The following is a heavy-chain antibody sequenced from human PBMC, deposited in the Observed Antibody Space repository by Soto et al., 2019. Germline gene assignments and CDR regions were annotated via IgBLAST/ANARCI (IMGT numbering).Heavy chain of an antibody. D-gene: IGHD6-19*01. CDR2: IIPIFGTA. V-gene: IGHV1-69*06. CDR1: GVTFSSYA. J-gene: IGHJ1*01. Sequence: SSLKVSCNASGVTFSSYAISWVRQAPVQGLEWMGGIIPIFGTANYAQKFQGRVTITADKSTSKAYMELISLRSEDTAVYYCARLGSSGWYGAAHWGQGTLVQVSS. CDR3: ARLGSSGWYGAAH.